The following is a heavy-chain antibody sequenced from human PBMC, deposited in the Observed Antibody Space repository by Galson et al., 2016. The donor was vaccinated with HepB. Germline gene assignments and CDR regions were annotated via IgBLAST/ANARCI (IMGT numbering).Heavy chain of an antibody. CDR3: VKDFRSCGGGDCYGWFDP. V-gene: IGHV3-23*01. J-gene: IGHJ5*02. CDR2: ISNSGSNT. D-gene: IGHD2-21*02. Sequence: SLRLSCAASGFTFSHFAMNWVRQAPGKGLEWVSSISNSGSNTYYADSVKGRFTVSRDNSKNTLFLQMNNLRADDTAVYYCVKDFRSCGGGDCYGWFDPWGQGILVTVSS. CDR1: GFTFSHFA.